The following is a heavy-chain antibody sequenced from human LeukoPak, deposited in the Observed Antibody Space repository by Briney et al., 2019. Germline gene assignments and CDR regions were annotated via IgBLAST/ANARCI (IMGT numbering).Heavy chain of an antibody. CDR3: ARASDSSGYYAPQHYFDY. Sequence: ASVKVSCKASGYTFTSYYRHWVRQAPGQGLEWMGTINPSGGSTSYAQKFQGRVTMTRDTSTSTVYMELSSLRSEDTAVYYCARASDSSGYYAPQHYFDYWGQGTLVTVSS. CDR2: INPSGGST. D-gene: IGHD3-22*01. J-gene: IGHJ4*02. CDR1: GYTFTSYY. V-gene: IGHV1-46*03.